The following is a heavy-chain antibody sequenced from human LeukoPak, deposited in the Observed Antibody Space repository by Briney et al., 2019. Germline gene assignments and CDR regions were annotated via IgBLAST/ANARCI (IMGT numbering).Heavy chain of an antibody. D-gene: IGHD6-13*01. Sequence: SETLSLTCTVSGGSMSTYYWSWIRQPPGKGLEWIGYIYDSLSTDYNPSLQSRVTISVDMSKNQFSLKLTSVTAADTAVYYCARRSWYVDYWGQGTLVTVSS. J-gene: IGHJ4*02. CDR2: IYDSLST. CDR3: ARRSWYVDY. V-gene: IGHV4-59*01. CDR1: GGSMSTYY.